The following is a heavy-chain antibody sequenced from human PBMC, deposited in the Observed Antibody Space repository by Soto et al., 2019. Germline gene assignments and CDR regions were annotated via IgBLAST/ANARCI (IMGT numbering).Heavy chain of an antibody. Sequence: TGGSLRLSCAASGFTFSSYSMNWVRQAPGKGLEWVSSISSSSSYIYYADSVKGRFTFSRDNAKNSLYLQMNSLRAEDTAVYYCARDGGICGGGSCPGDYYYYYRDVWGKGPTVTVSS. CDR2: ISSSSSYI. CDR3: ARDGGICGGGSCPGDYYYYYRDV. D-gene: IGHD2-15*01. V-gene: IGHV3-21*01. J-gene: IGHJ6*03. CDR1: GFTFSSYS.